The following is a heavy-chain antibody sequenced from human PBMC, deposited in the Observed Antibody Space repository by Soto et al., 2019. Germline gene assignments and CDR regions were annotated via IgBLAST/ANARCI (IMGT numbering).Heavy chain of an antibody. J-gene: IGHJ5*02. CDR1: GFTFSSYA. V-gene: IGHV3-23*01. D-gene: IGHD1-1*01. CDR2: ISGSGGST. CDR3: AKARLVQLERLGWFDP. Sequence: GESLKISCAASGFTFSSYAMSWVRQAPGKGLEWVSAISGSGGSTYYADSVKGRFTISRDNSKNTLYLQMNSLRAEDTAVYYCAKARLVQLERLGWFDPWGQGTLVTVSS.